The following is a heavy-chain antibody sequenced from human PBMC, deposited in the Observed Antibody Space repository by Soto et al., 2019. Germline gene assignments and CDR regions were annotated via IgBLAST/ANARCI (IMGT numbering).Heavy chain of an antibody. CDR3: TTHEEGAPWAGGFDP. J-gene: IGHJ5*02. D-gene: IGHD1-26*01. CDR1: GFRFRTRA. Sequence: PGGSRRLSCAAPGFRFRTRAMSWVREAPGKGLEWVASIRPGGDSTYYADSVKGRFAVARDNSNFTLYLQMDSLRVEDTAIYYCTTHEEGAPWAGGFDPWGQGTLVTVSS. V-gene: IGHV3-23*01. CDR2: IRPGGDST.